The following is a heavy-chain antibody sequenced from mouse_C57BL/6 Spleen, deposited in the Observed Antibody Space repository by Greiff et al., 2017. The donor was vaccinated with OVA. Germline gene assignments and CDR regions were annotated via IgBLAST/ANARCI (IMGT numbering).Heavy chain of an antibody. Sequence: EVKLEESGPGLVKPSQSLSLTCSVTGYSITSGYYWNWIRQFPGNKLEWMGYISYDGSNNYNPSLKNRISITRDTSKNQFFLKLNSVTTEDTATYYCARGTVVVFYAMDYWGQGTSVTVSS. V-gene: IGHV3-6*01. D-gene: IGHD1-1*01. CDR2: ISYDGSN. CDR1: GYSITSGYY. J-gene: IGHJ4*01. CDR3: ARGTVVVFYAMDY.